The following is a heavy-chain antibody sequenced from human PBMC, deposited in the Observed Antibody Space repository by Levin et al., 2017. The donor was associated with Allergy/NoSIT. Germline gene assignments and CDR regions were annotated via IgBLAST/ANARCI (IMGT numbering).Heavy chain of an antibody. D-gene: IGHD6-6*01. V-gene: IGHV3-7*01. Sequence: GGSLRLSCAASGFTFSSYSMNSVRQAPGKGLECVAQIKADGSEKNYVDSVKGRFTISRDNAKNSLHLQMDSLRAEDTAVYYCARDAIVGRPLVAFDIWGQGTTVTVSS. CDR3: ARDAIVGRPLVAFDI. CDR1: GFTFSSYS. CDR2: IKADGSEK. J-gene: IGHJ3*02.